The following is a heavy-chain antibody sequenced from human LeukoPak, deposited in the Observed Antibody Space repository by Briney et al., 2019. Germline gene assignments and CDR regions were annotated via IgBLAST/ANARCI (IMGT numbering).Heavy chain of an antibody. CDR3: ARGLIAARLKT. J-gene: IGHJ5*02. CDR2: TNLAGRI. V-gene: IGHV4-34*01. D-gene: IGHD6-6*01. CDR1: DGAFSGFY. Sequence: PSQTLALTCAVYDGAFSGFYWTWVRQPPGKGPEWIGETNLAGRINYNPSLKSRVTISVDTSNNQPFLKSNSVTAADTPVYYCARGLIAARLKTWGQGTLVTVSS.